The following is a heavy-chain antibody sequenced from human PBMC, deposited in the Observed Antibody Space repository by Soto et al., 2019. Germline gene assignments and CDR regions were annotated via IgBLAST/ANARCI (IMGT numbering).Heavy chain of an antibody. CDR2: IIPIFGTA. D-gene: IGHD2-2*01. CDR3: ARALDYQLLSWFDP. CDR1: GGTFSSYA. Sequence: QVQLVQSGAEVKKPGSSVKVSCKASGGTFSSYAISWVRQAPGQGLEWMGGIIPIFGTANYAQKFQGRVMITADESTSTAYMELSSLRSEDTAVYYCARALDYQLLSWFDPWGQGTLVTVSS. V-gene: IGHV1-69*01. J-gene: IGHJ5*02.